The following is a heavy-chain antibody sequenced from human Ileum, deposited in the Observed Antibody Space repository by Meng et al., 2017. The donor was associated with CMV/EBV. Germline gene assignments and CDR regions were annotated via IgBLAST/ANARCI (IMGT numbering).Heavy chain of an antibody. CDR1: GYTFTGYY. CDR3: ARDFEPNYYDSSGYLEPSPFDP. V-gene: IGHV1-2*02. D-gene: IGHD3-22*01. CDR2: INPNSGGT. Sequence: ASVKVSCKASGYTFTGYYMHWVRQAPGQGLEWMGWINPNSGGTNYAQKLQGRVTMTTDTSTSTAYMELRSLRSDDTAVYYCARDFEPNYYDSSGYLEPSPFDPWGQGTLVTVSS. J-gene: IGHJ5*02.